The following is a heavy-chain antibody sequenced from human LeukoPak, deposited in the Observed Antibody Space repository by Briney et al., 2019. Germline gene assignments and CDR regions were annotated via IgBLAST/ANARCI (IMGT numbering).Heavy chain of an antibody. Sequence: GGSLRLSCAASGFTVSSNYMSWVRQAPGKGLEWVSVIYSGGSTYYADSVKGRFTISRDNSKNTLYLQMNSLRAEDTAVYYCARVSCSSTSCSARFDYWGQGTLVTVSS. D-gene: IGHD2-2*01. V-gene: IGHV3-66*02. CDR3: ARVSCSSTSCSARFDY. CDR2: IYSGGST. CDR1: GFTVSSNY. J-gene: IGHJ4*02.